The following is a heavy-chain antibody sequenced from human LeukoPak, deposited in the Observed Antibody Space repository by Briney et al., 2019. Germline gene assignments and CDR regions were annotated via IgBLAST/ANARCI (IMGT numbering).Heavy chain of an antibody. D-gene: IGHD6-13*01. V-gene: IGHV3-21*01. J-gene: IGHJ4*02. Sequence: GGSLRLSCAASGFSFSSYSMNWVRQAPGKGLEWVPSISSSSSYIYYADSVKGRFTISRDNAKNSLYLQMNSLRAEDTAVYYCARDAIAAAGFYYFDYWGQGTLVTVSS. CDR3: ARDAIAAAGFYYFDY. CDR2: ISSSSSYI. CDR1: GFSFSSYS.